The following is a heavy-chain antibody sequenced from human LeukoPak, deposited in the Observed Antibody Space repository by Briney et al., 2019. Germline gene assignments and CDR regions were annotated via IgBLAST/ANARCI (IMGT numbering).Heavy chain of an antibody. V-gene: IGHV3-23*01. CDR1: GFTFSSYA. J-gene: IGHJ4*02. D-gene: IGHD3-16*01. CDR3: AKDGGTWTLDY. Sequence: GGSLRLSCAAPGFTFSSYAMSWVRQAPGKGLEWVSAISGSGGSTYYADSVKGRFTISRDNSKNTLYLQMNSLTTEDTAVYYCAKDGGTWTLDYWGQGILVTVSS. CDR2: ISGSGGST.